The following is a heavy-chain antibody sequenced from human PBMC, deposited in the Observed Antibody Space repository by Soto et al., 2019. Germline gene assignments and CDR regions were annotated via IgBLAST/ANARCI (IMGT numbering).Heavy chain of an antibody. V-gene: IGHV3-74*01. CDR3: VSEVPLDCSGGSCYQHYYYYGMDV. CDR2: INSDGSST. CDR1: GLTFSSYW. J-gene: IGHJ6*02. Sequence: GGSLRLSCAASGLTFSSYWMHWVRQAPGKGLVWVSRINSDGSSTSYADSVKGRFTISRDNAKNTLYLQMNSLRAEDTAVYYCVSEVPLDCSGGSCYQHYYYYGMDVWGQGTTVTVSS. D-gene: IGHD2-15*01.